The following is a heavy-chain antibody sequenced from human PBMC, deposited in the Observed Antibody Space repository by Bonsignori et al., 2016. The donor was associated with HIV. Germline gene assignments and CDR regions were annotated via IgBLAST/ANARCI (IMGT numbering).Heavy chain of an antibody. CDR3: ARKRDETYYVFDV. J-gene: IGHJ3*01. CDR2: ITPSDGGT. V-gene: IGHV1-2*02. Sequence: WVRQAPGQGLEWMGWITPSDGGTLYRQNFQGRVTLTRDTSLATAYMDLSGLRSDDTAIYFCARKRDETYYVFDVWGQGTTVTVSS. D-gene: IGHD5-24*01.